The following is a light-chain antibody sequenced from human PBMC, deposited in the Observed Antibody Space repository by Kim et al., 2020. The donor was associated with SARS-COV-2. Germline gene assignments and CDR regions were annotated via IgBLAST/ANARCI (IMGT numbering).Light chain of an antibody. J-gene: IGKJ2*01. Sequence: PGERVTLSCRASQGVSSSYLTWYQQKPGQAPRLLIYGASTRATGIPARFSGSGSGIDFTLTISSLQPEDFAVYYCQQDYNLPYTFGQGTKLE. CDR1: QGVSSSY. CDR2: GAS. CDR3: QQDYNLPYT. V-gene: IGKV3D-7*01.